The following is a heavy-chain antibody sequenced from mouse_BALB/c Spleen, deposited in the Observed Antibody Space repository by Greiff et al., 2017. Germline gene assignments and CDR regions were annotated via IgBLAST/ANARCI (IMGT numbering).Heavy chain of an antibody. Sequence: QVHVKQSGAELAKPGASVKMSCKASGYTFTSYWMHWVKQRPGQGLEWIGYINPSTGYTEYNQKFKDKATLTADKSSSTAYMQLSSLTSEDSAVYYCARNDGYYMYYFDYWGQGTTLTVSS. CDR3: ARNDGYYMYYFDY. V-gene: IGHV1-7*01. CDR2: INPSTGYT. D-gene: IGHD2-3*01. CDR1: GYTFTSYW. J-gene: IGHJ2*01.